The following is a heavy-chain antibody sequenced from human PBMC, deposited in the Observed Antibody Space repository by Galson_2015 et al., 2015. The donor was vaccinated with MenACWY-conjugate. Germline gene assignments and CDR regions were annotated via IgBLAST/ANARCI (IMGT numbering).Heavy chain of an antibody. D-gene: IGHD3-10*01. J-gene: IGHJ4*02. CDR1: GFTFSSYW. CDR2: INSDGSST. Sequence: SLRLSCAASGFTFSSYWMHWVRHVPGKGLVWVSRINSDGSSTNYADSVKGRFTISRDNAKNTLYLQVNSLRGEDTAVYYCARGTPNYYGSGSYWIDYWGQGTLVTV. CDR3: ARGTPNYYGSGSYWIDY. V-gene: IGHV3-74*01.